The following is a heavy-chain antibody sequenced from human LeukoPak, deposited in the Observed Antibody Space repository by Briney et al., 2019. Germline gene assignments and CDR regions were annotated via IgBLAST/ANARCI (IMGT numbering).Heavy chain of an antibody. J-gene: IGHJ4*02. Sequence: PSETLSLTCTVYDGSFSGHFCSWVRQPPGKGLEWIAELKHSGGTNYNPSLKSRVTISVDTPKNQFSLKLTSVTAADAAVYYCARLRLDAAALEYWSLGTLVTVSS. CDR2: LKHSGGT. D-gene: IGHD6-6*01. V-gene: IGHV4-34*01. CDR3: ARLRLDAAALEY. CDR1: DGSFSGHF.